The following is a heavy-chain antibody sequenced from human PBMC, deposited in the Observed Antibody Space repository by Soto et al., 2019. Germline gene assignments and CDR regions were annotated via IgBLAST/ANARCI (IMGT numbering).Heavy chain of an antibody. D-gene: IGHD5-12*01. CDR2: ISPDNGNT. J-gene: IGHJ6*02. V-gene: IGHV1-18*01. Sequence: QVQLVQSGGEVKKPGASVKVSCKASGYTFTIYGINWVRQAPGQGLEWMGWISPDNGNTNYAQKLQGRVTMTTDTSTSTAYMELRSLRSDDTAVYYCARALGYSGYAGMDVWGQGRRVTVSS. CDR3: ARALGYSGYAGMDV. CDR1: GYTFTIYG.